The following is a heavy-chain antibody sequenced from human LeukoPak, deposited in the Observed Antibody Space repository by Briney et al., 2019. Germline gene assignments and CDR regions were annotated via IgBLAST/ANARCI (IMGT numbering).Heavy chain of an antibody. J-gene: IGHJ4*02. CDR3: TRDATQYLRYGYFDS. D-gene: IGHD2/OR15-2a*01. CDR2: INNIASHI. CDR1: GFTFSNSA. Sequence: GGSLRLSCAASGFTFSNSAMNWVRQAPGKGLEWVSSINNIASHIYYVDSVRGRFTISRDNAKNSVSLQMNNLRAEDTAVYYCTRDATQYLRYGYFDSWGQGVLVTVSS. V-gene: IGHV3-21*01.